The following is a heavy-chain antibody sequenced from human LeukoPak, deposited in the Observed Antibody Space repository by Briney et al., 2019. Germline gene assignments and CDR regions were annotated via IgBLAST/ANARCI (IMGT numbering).Heavy chain of an antibody. D-gene: IGHD3-22*01. J-gene: IGHJ4*02. CDR2: IYHSGST. Sequence: SETLSRTCAVSGYSISSGYYWGWIRQPPGKGLEWIGSIYHSGSTDYNPSLKSPVTTSVDTSKNQFELKLSSVTAEDTAVYYCARHYDDSSGYLVDYWGQGTLVTVSS. CDR1: GYSISSGYY. V-gene: IGHV4-38-2*01. CDR3: ARHYDDSSGYLVDY.